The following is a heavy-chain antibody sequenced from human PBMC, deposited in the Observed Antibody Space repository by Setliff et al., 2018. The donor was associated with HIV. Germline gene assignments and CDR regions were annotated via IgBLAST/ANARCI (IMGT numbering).Heavy chain of an antibody. V-gene: IGHV4-59*08. J-gene: IGHJ6*03. CDR2: IYYSGTT. CDR3: ARVVGYYDSSGYPNYYYYYMDV. D-gene: IGHD3-22*01. Sequence: SETLSLTCTVSGGSISSHYWSWIRQPPGKGLEWIAYIYYSGTTSYNPSLKSRVTISVDTSKNQFSLKLSSVTAADTAVYYCARVVGYYDSSGYPNYYYYYMDVWGKGTTVTVSS. CDR1: GGSISSHY.